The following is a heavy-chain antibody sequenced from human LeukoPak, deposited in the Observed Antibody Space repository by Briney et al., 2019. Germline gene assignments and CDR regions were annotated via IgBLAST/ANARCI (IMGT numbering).Heavy chain of an antibody. CDR3: AREDVEMATINYYYYYGMDV. D-gene: IGHD5-24*01. Sequence: ASVKVSCKASGGTFSSYAISWVRQAPGQGLEWMGGIIPIFGTANYAQKFQGRVTITADESTSTAYMELSSLRSEDTAVYYCAREDVEMATINYYYYYGMDVWGQGTTVTVSS. CDR1: GGTFSSYA. V-gene: IGHV1-69*13. J-gene: IGHJ6*02. CDR2: IIPIFGTA.